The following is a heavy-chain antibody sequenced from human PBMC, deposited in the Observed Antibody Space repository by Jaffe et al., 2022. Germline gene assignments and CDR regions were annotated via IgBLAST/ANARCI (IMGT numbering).Heavy chain of an antibody. V-gene: IGHV1-69*08. J-gene: IGHJ3*02. Sequence: QVQLVQSGAEVKKPGSSVKVSCKASGGTFSSYTISWVRQAPGQGLEWMGRIIPILGIANYAQKFQGRVTITADKSTSTAYMELSSLRSEDTAVYYCARDDTDSSGYYYYAFDIWGQGTMVTVSS. D-gene: IGHD3-22*01. CDR3: ARDDTDSSGYYYYAFDI. CDR1: GGTFSSYT. CDR2: IIPILGIA.